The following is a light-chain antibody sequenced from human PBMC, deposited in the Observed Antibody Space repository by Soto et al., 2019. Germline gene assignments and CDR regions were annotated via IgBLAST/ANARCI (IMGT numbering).Light chain of an antibody. V-gene: IGKV3-15*01. CDR2: GAS. CDR1: QSVSSN. Sequence: EIVMTQSPATLSLSPGERATLSCRASQSVSSNLAWYQQKPGQAPRLLIYGASTRATGIPARFSGSGSGTEVTLTISSLQSEDFAVYYCQQYNNGWTFGQGTKVEIK. CDR3: QQYNNGWT. J-gene: IGKJ1*01.